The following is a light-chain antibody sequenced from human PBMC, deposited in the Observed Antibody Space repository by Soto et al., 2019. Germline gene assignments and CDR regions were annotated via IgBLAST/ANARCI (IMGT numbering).Light chain of an antibody. J-gene: IGLJ3*02. CDR2: KDT. V-gene: IGLV3-25*02. Sequence: SYELTQPPSVSVSPGQTAKITCSGDVLPKQYAYWYQQKPGQAPVLMIYKDTSRPSGIPERFSGSTSGTTVTLTISGVRAEDGGDYFGQSTDPTDAPVFGGGTKLTVL. CDR3: QSTDPTDAPV. CDR1: VLPKQY.